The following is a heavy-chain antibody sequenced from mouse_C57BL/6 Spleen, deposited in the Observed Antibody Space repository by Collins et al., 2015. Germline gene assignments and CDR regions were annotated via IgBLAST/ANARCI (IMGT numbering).Heavy chain of an antibody. J-gene: IGHJ4*01. CDR2: T. D-gene: IGHD3-2*02. Sequence: TNYNEKFKSKATLTVDTSSSTAYMQLSSLTFEDSAVYYCAREALRGAMDYWGQGTSVTVSS. CDR3: AREALRGAMDY. V-gene: IGHV1-55*01.